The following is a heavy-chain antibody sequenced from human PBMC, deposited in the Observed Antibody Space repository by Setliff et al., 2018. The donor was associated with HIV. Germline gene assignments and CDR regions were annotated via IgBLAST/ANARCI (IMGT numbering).Heavy chain of an antibody. J-gene: IGHJ4*02. D-gene: IGHD4-17*01. CDR3: AKGRLRENHD. CDR1: GFTFSIYA. Sequence: GVLRLSCAASGFTFSIYALCWVRQAPGKGLEWVGFIEERHDITHYADSVKGRFTISRDNAKKTLYLQMSSLRVEDTAVYYCAKGRLRENHDWGQGTLVTVSS. V-gene: IGHV3-23*01. CDR2: IEERHDIT.